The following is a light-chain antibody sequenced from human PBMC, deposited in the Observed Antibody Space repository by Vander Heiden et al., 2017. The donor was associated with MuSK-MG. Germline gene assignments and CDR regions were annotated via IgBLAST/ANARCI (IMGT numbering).Light chain of an antibody. J-gene: IGKJ5*01. CDR1: QSISSY. CDR2: APS. Sequence: DIQMTHSPSCLSASVGDRVTITCRASQSISSYLNWYQQNPGKAPKLLIYAPSSWQRVVPSRFSDSGYGTHFTLTISSWHPVDFAAYYCQRSDSTPPLTFGQGTRLEIK. CDR3: QRSDSTPPLT. V-gene: IGKV1-39*01.